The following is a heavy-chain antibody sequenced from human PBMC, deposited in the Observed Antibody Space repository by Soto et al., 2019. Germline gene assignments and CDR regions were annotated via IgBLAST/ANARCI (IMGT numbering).Heavy chain of an antibody. V-gene: IGHV1-69*01. D-gene: IGHD3-9*01. CDR2: IIPFFGTA. J-gene: IGHJ4*02. Sequence: QVQLVQSGAEVKKPGSSVKVSCKASGGTFSSYAISWVRQAPGQGLEWMGGIIPFFGTANYAQKFQGRVTITAEDSTRTAYMEQSSLSSEDTAVSYRARGGALSAGYSLVPQLDYWGQGTLVTVSS. CDR1: GGTFSSYA. CDR3: ARGGALSAGYSLVPQLDY.